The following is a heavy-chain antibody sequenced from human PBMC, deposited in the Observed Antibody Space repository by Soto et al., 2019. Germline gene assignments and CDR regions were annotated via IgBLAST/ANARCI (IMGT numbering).Heavy chain of an antibody. CDR1: GFTFSDYG. J-gene: IGHJ4*02. CDR2: IWDDGSQK. D-gene: IGHD1-1*01. CDR3: ARQSLGNIRLRGFDY. Sequence: QVQLVESGGGVVQSGRSLRLSCAASGFTFSDYGMHWVRQAPGKGLEWVEVIWDDGSQKYYADSVRGRFTISRDNSENTLYLQMNSMRAEDTAVYYCARQSLGNIRLRGFDYWGQGALVTVSS. V-gene: IGHV3-33*01.